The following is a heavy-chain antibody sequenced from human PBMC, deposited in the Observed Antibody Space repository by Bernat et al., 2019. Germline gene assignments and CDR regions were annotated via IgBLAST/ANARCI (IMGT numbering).Heavy chain of an antibody. CDR1: GFTFSSHA. Sequence: EVQLLESGGGLVLPGGSLRLSCAASGFTFSSHAMTWVRQAPGKGLEWVSYISSSSSTIYYADSVKGRFTISRDNAKNSLYLQMNSLRDEDTAVYYCASLWYGDLRDSYYYYGMDVWGQGTTVTVSS. CDR3: ASLWYGDLRDSYYYYGMDV. V-gene: IGHV3-48*02. J-gene: IGHJ6*02. CDR2: ISSSSSTI. D-gene: IGHD4-17*01.